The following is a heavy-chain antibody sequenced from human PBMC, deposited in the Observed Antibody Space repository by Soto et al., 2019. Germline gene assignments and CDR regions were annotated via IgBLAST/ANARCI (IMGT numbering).Heavy chain of an antibody. D-gene: IGHD6-13*01. CDR2: IIPILGIA. J-gene: IGHJ6*02. CDR3: AREGDSSSWYYYYYYGMDV. Sequence: VQLVQSGAEVKKPGSSVKVSCKASGGTFSSYTISWVRQAPGQGLEWMGRIIPILGIANYAQKFQGRVTITADKSTSTAYMELSSLRSEDTAVYYCAREGDSSSWYYYYYYGMDVWGQGTTVTVSS. V-gene: IGHV1-69*08. CDR1: GGTFSSYT.